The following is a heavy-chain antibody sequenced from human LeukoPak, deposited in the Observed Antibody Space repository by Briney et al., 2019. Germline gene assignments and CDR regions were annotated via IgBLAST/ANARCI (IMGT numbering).Heavy chain of an antibody. CDR1: GFTFSDFY. CDR3: ARDLPFPQYGMDV. Sequence: PGGSLRLSCAASGFTFSDFYMSWVRQAPGKGLEWVSYISSTNSTIYYADSVKGRFTISRDNGKNSLYLQMNSLRAEDTAVYYCARDLPFPQYGMDVWGQGTTVTVSS. CDR2: ISSTNSTI. D-gene: IGHD5/OR15-5a*01. V-gene: IGHV3-11*01. J-gene: IGHJ6*02.